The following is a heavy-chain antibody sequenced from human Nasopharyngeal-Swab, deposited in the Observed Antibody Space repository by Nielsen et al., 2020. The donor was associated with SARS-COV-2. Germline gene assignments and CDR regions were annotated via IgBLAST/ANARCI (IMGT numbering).Heavy chain of an antibody. D-gene: IGHD2-15*01. J-gene: IGHJ4*02. CDR3: AREAGYCSGGSCYSGPFDY. Sequence: VRQAPGKGLEWVAVIWHDGSNKYYADSVKGRFTISRDNSKNTLYLQMISLRAEDTAVYYCAREAGYCSGGSCYSGPFDYWGQGTLVTVSS. V-gene: IGHV3-33*01. CDR2: IWHDGSNK.